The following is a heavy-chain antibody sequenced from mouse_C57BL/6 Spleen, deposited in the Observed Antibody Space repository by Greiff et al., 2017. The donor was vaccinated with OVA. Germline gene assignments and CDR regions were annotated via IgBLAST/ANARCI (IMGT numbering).Heavy chain of an antibody. Sequence: EVKLVESGGDLVKPGGSLKLSCAASGFTFSSYGLSWVRQTPDKRLEWVATISSGGSYTYYPDSVKGRFTISRDNAKNTLYLQMSSLKSEDTAMYYCARHRTWDYWGQGTTLTVSS. CDR2: ISSGGSYT. J-gene: IGHJ2*01. CDR1: GFTFSSYG. V-gene: IGHV5-6*01. CDR3: ARHRTWDY.